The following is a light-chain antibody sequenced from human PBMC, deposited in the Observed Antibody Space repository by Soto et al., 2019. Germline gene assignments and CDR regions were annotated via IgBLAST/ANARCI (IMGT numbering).Light chain of an antibody. Sequence: IVLTQSPVSLSLSPGERATLSCRASESIGRSLAWYQHRPGQAXXLXXXXAXXXAXXIPXRFSGRGSGTDFTLTISRLEPEDFAVYYCLQRSDWRTFGRGTKVDIK. J-gene: IGKJ1*01. CDR2: XAX. CDR1: ESIGRS. CDR3: LQRSDWRT. V-gene: IGKV3-11*01.